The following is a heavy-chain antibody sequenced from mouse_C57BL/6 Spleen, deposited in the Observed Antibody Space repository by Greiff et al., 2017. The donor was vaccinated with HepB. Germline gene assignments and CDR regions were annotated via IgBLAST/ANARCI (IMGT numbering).Heavy chain of an antibody. D-gene: IGHD1-1*01. CDR3: TRDYYGSSIAWFAY. CDR2: ISSGGDYI. Sequence: EVQGVESGEGLVKPGGSLKLSCAASGFTFSSYAMSWVRQTPEKRLEWVAYISSGGDYIYYADTVKGRFTISRDNARNTLYLQMSSLKSEDTAMYYCTRDYYGSSIAWFAYWGQGTLVTVSA. V-gene: IGHV5-9-1*02. J-gene: IGHJ3*01. CDR1: GFTFSSYA.